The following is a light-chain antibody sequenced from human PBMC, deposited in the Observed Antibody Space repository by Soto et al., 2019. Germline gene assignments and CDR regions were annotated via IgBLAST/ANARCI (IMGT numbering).Light chain of an antibody. J-gene: IGKJ1*01. Sequence: DIQMTQSPSTLSASVGDRVTITCRASQSISSWLAWYQQKPGKAPKLLIYKASSLESGVPSRFSGSGSGTDFTLTISRLQPEDFATYYCLQFYNFSWTFGQGTKVDIK. CDR3: LQFYNFSWT. V-gene: IGKV1-5*03. CDR2: KAS. CDR1: QSISSW.